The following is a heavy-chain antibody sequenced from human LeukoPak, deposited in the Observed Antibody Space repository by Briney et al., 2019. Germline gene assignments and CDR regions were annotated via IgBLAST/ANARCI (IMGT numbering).Heavy chain of an antibody. CDR3: AKDSSSWYFDY. V-gene: IGHV3-23*01. D-gene: IGHD6-13*01. J-gene: IGHJ4*02. Sequence: PGGSLRLSCAASGFTFSSYAMSWVRQAPGKGLEWVSAINDSGDSTYYADLVKGRFTISRDNSKNSLYLQMNSLRAEDTAVYYCAKDSSSWYFDYWGQGTLVTVSS. CDR2: INDSGDST. CDR1: GFTFSSYA.